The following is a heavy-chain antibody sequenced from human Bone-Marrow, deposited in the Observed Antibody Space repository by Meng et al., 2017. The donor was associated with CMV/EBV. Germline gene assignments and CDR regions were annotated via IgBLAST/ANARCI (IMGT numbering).Heavy chain of an antibody. CDR3: AKGRELRNFDL. Sequence: GESLKISCAASGFTFSNAWMSWVRQAPGKGLEWVSVIYSGGSSTYYADSVKGRFTISRDNSKNTLYLQMNSLRAEDTAVYYCAKGRELRNFDLWGRGTLVTVSS. D-gene: IGHD1-26*01. J-gene: IGHJ2*01. CDR2: IYSGGSST. V-gene: IGHV3-23*03. CDR1: GFTFSNAW.